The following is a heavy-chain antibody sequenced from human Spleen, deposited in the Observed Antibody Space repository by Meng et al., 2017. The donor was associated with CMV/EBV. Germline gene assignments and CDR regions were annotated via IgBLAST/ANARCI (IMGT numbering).Heavy chain of an antibody. CDR3: AKDRTAVAGTPLDF. V-gene: IGHV3-23*01. Sequence: GESLKISCAASGFTFSSYAMNWVRQAPGKGLEWVSAISAGGSATYYADCVKGRFTISRDNSKNTLYLQMNSLRAEDTAVYYCAKDRTAVAGTPLDFWGQGTLVTVSS. CDR1: GFTFSSYA. CDR2: ISAGGSAT. J-gene: IGHJ4*02. D-gene: IGHD6-19*01.